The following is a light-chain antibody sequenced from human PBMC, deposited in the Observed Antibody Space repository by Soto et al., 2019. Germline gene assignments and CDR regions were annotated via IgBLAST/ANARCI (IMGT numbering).Light chain of an antibody. CDR1: SSDVGGYNY. V-gene: IGLV2-14*01. CDR3: TSFTSISTWV. CDR2: EVS. Sequence: QSVLTQPASVSGSPGQSITISCTGTSSDVGGYNYVSWFQQHPGKAPKLKIYEVSNRPYGVSNRFSGSKSGNTASLTISELQAEDEDDYYCTSFTSISTWVFGGGTKLTVL. J-gene: IGLJ3*02.